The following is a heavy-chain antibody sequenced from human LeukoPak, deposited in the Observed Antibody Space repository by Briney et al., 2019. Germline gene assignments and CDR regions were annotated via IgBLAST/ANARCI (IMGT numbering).Heavy chain of an antibody. CDR2: ISAYNGNT. CDR3: ARDSQWLVPYYYYYMDV. CDR1: GYTFTSYG. Sequence: GASVKVSCKASGYTFTSYGISWVRQAPGQGLEWMGWISAYNGNTNYAQKLQGRVTMTTDTSTSTAYMELRSLRSDDTAVYYCARDSQWLVPYYYYYMDVWGKGTTVTVSS. V-gene: IGHV1-18*01. J-gene: IGHJ6*03. D-gene: IGHD6-19*01.